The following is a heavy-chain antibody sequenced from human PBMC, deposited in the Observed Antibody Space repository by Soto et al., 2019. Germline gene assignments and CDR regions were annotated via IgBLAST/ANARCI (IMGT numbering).Heavy chain of an antibody. CDR2: ITNSGST. V-gene: IGHV4-59*12. CDR1: GGSISSYY. Sequence: SETLSLTCTVYGGSISSYYWTWLRQSPGKGLEWIGYITNSGSTSYNPSLKSRITISVDTSKNQFSLKLRSVTAADTAVYYCASAGGSVRFGFDNWGLGTLVTVSS. J-gene: IGHJ4*01. CDR3: ASAGGSVRFGFDN. D-gene: IGHD2-15*01.